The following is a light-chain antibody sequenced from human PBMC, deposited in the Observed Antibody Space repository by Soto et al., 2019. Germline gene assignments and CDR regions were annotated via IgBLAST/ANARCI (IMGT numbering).Light chain of an antibody. J-gene: IGLJ2*01. V-gene: IGLV2-14*01. CDR2: DVS. CDR1: SSDVGGYNY. CDR3: SSYTSSSTPYVV. Sequence: QSALTQPASVSGSPGQSITISCTGTSSDVGGYNYVSWYQQHPGKAPKLMIYDVSNRPSGVSNRFSGSKSGNTASLTISGLQGEDEADYYFSSYTSSSTPYVVFGGGTKLTVL.